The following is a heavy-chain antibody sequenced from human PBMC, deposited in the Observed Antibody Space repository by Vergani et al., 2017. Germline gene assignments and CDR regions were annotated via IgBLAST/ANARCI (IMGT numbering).Heavy chain of an antibody. CDR2: ISNSGNTI. D-gene: IGHD4-17*01. Sequence: QVQLVESGGGLVKPGGSLRLSCAASGFSFSDHYMTWIRQAPGKGLEWVSYISNSGNTIEYADSVKGRFTISRDNAKNSLYLQMNSLRAEDTAVYYCARKYGDYYYYGMDVWGQGTTVTVSS. CDR3: ARKYGDYYYYGMDV. J-gene: IGHJ6*02. V-gene: IGHV3-11*04. CDR1: GFSFSDHY.